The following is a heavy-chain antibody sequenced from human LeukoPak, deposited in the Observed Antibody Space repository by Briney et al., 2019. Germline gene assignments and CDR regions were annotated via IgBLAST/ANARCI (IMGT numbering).Heavy chain of an antibody. CDR2: IKPDGSST. Sequence: GGSLRLSCAASGFTFSSHWMHWVRQAPGKGLVWVSRIKPDGSSTNYADSVKDRFTISRDNAKNTLYLQMNSLGAEDTAVYYCARDGVRGVVHLDHWGHGILVTVSS. D-gene: IGHD3-10*01. CDR3: ARDGVRGVVHLDH. J-gene: IGHJ4*01. V-gene: IGHV3-74*01. CDR1: GFTFSSHW.